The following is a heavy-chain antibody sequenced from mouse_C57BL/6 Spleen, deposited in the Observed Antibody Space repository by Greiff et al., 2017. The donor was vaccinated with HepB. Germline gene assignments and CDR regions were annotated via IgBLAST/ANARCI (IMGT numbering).Heavy chain of an antibody. CDR2: IDPGDGDT. D-gene: IGHD1-1*01. CDR3: ARSAITTVVDY. Sequence: QVQLQQSGPELVKPGASVKISCKASGYAFSSSWMNWVKQSPEKGLEWIGRIDPGDGDTNYNGKFKGKATLTADKSSSTAYMQLSSLTSEDSAVYFCARSAITTVVDYWGQGTTLTVSS. J-gene: IGHJ2*01. CDR1: GYAFSSSW. V-gene: IGHV1-82*01.